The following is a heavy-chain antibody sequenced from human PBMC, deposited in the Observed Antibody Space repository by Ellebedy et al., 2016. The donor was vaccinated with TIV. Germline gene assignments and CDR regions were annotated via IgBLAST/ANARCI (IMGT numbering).Heavy chain of an antibody. CDR1: GGSISSYY. V-gene: IGHV4-59*12. J-gene: IGHJ4*02. CDR2: FYYSGST. D-gene: IGHD6-13*01. Sequence: MPGGSLRLSCTVSGGSISSYYWNWIRQPPEKGLEWIGYFYYSGSTNYNPSLKSRVTISVDTSKNHFSLKLSSVTAADTAVYYCARFPLAAGGFDYWGQGTLVTVSS. CDR3: ARFPLAAGGFDY.